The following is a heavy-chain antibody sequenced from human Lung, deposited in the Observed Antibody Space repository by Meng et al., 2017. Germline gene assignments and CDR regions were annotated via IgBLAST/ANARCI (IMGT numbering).Heavy chain of an antibody. V-gene: IGHV4-34*01. CDR1: GGSFSDYY. J-gene: IGHJ4*02. CDR2: INHSGST. CDR3: ARGPTTMAHDFDY. Sequence: QGPLQQWGAGLLKPSATLSLTCVVSGGSFSDYYWSWIRQPPGKGLEWIGEINHSGSTNYNPSLESRATISVDTSQNNLSLKLSSVTAADSAVHYCARGPTTMAHDFDYWGQGTLVTVSS. D-gene: IGHD4-11*01.